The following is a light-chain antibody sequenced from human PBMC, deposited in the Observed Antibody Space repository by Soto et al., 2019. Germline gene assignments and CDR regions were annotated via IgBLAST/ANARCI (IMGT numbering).Light chain of an antibody. J-gene: IGKJ5*01. CDR2: GAS. Sequence: EIVFTQSPGTLSLSPCERATLSCRASQSVSSSYLAWYQQKPGQAPRLLIYGASSRATGIPDRFSGSGSGTDFTLTISRLEPEDFAVYSCQQYGSSPTTFGQGARLETK. CDR3: QQYGSSPTT. V-gene: IGKV3-20*01. CDR1: QSVSSSY.